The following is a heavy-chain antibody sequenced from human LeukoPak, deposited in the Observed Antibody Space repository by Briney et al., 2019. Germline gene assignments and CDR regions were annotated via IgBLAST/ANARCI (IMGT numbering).Heavy chain of an antibody. J-gene: IGHJ6*02. V-gene: IGHV3-64*01. CDR1: GSTFSSYG. Sequence: GGSLRLSCAASGSTFSSYGIHWVRQAPGKGLEYVSAISNNGGSTYYAISVKGRFTISRDSSKSTVYLQMGSLRAEDMAVYYCARDLAIRFYGMDVWGQGTTVTVSS. CDR2: ISNNGGST. CDR3: ARDLAIRFYGMDV.